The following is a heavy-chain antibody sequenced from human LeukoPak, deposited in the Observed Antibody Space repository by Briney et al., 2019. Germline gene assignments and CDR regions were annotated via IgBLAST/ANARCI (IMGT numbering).Heavy chain of an antibody. V-gene: IGHV5-51*01. D-gene: IGHD2-15*01. CDR3: ARAGGYCSGGSCYFDY. CDR1: GYSFTSYL. CDR2: IYPGDSDT. Sequence: GESLKISCKGSGYSFTSYLIGWVRQMPGKGLEWMGIIYPGDSDTGYSPSFQGQVTISADKSISTAYLQWSSLKASDTAMYYCARAGGYCSGGSCYFDYWGQGTLVTVSS. J-gene: IGHJ4*02.